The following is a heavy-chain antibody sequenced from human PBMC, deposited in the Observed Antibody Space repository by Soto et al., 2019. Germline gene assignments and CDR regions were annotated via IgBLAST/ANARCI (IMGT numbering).Heavy chain of an antibody. D-gene: IGHD4-17*01. CDR1: GYTFTTYY. CDR2: INPSDGST. J-gene: IGHJ4*02. V-gene: IGHV1-46*01. Sequence: QVFLVQSGAEVKKPGASVKVSCKTSGYTFTTYYMHWVRQAPGQGLEWMGVINPSDGSTYSAQKFQGEVTMTRDTSTSTVYLELSSLRAEDPAMYYCVRDRFGYGDSGDWGQGTLVTVSS. CDR3: VRDRFGYGDSGD.